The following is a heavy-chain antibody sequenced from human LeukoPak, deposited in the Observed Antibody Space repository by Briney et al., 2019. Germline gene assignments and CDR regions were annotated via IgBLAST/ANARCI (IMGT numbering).Heavy chain of an antibody. Sequence: PGESLRLSCAASGFTLSSYGMTWVRQAPAKGLEWVSYISSSSTIYYADSVKGRFTISRDNAKNSLYLQMNSLRAEDTAVYYCAELGITMIGGVWGKGTTVTISS. CDR1: GFTLSSYG. J-gene: IGHJ6*04. V-gene: IGHV3-48*04. CDR2: ISSSSTI. D-gene: IGHD3-10*02. CDR3: AELGITMIGGV.